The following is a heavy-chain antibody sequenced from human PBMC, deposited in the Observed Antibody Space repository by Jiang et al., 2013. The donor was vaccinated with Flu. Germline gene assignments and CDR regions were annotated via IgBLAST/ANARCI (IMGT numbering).Heavy chain of an antibody. V-gene: IGHV1-18*01. CDR2: ISTYNGDT. CDR3: ARSYCSSAICYAEYFPH. D-gene: IGHD2-2*01. CDR1: GYTFTTYA. Sequence: SGAEVKEPGASVQVSCKASGYTFTTYAISWLRQAPGQGLEWLGWISTYNGDTNYAQKVQGRVTVTTDTSTSTAYMELRSLRSDDTAVYYCARSYCSSAICYAEYFPHWGQGTLVTVSS. J-gene: IGHJ1*01.